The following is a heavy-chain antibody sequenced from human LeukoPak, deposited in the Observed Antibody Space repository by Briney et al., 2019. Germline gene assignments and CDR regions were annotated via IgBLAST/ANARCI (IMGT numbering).Heavy chain of an antibody. Sequence: PGGSLRLSCAASGFTFSTYGMHWVRQTPGKGLEWVAVMWYDGSNKYYADSVKGRFTISRDNSKNTLYLQMNSLRAEDTAVYYCAKNDRRYYGSGSYYVDYWGQGTLVTVSS. CDR1: GFTFSTYG. J-gene: IGHJ4*02. D-gene: IGHD3-10*01. V-gene: IGHV3-33*06. CDR2: MWYDGSNK. CDR3: AKNDRRYYGSGSYYVDY.